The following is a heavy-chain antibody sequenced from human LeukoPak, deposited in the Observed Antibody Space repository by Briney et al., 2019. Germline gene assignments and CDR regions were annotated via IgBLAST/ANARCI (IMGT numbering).Heavy chain of an antibody. CDR1: GFTFHQYA. V-gene: IGHV3-9*01. Sequence: GGSLRLSCAASGFTFHQYAIHWVRQVPGKGLEWVSGISWNSGSIGYAGSVKGRFTISRDSAKNSVYLQMNSLRPEDTALYYCAKDKAPLYSGYDWDLDFWGQGTLVTVSS. J-gene: IGHJ4*02. CDR3: AKDKAPLYSGYDWDLDF. CDR2: ISWNSGSI. D-gene: IGHD5-12*01.